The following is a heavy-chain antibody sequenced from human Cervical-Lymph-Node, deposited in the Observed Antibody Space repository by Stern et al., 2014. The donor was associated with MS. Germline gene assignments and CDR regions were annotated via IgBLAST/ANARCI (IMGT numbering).Heavy chain of an antibody. Sequence: VQLVQSGGGLVKPGGSLRLSCAASGFNFSIYNMTWVRQAPGKGLDWVSSISSRSRTNYADSVRGRFTISRDNAKNSLLLQMNSLRSEDTAIYYCARDLRLDYWCQGILVTVSS. CDR1: GFNFSIYN. J-gene: IGHJ4*02. CDR2: ISSRSRT. V-gene: IGHV3-21*01. CDR3: ARDLRLDY.